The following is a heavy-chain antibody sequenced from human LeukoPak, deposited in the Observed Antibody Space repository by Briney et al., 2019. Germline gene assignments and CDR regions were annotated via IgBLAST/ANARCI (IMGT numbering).Heavy chain of an antibody. V-gene: IGHV1-2*02. D-gene: IGHD1-14*01. Sequence: GASVKVSCKASGYTFTGYYMHWVRQAPGQGLEWMGWINPNSGGTNQAEKFQGRVTMTRDTSISTVYMELSRLTSDDTAVYYCARAPAPIKYNMDYWGQGTLVTVSS. CDR3: ARAPAPIKYNMDY. CDR2: INPNSGGT. J-gene: IGHJ4*02. CDR1: GYTFTGYY.